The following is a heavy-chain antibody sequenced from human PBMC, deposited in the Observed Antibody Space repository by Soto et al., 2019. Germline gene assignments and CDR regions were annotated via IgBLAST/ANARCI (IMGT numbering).Heavy chain of an antibody. CDR3: AISRYYFDGSAYHDAFDI. CDR2: LDSGGST. Sequence: EVQLVESGGGLVQPGGSLRLSCAASGFTVSNNYLNWVRQAPGKGLEWVSFLDSGGSTYYSDSAKGRFTISRDNSKXPXCLQMNCLRAQDTAVYYCAISRYYFDGSAYHDAFDIWGQGTMVTVSS. CDR1: GFTVSNNY. J-gene: IGHJ3*02. V-gene: IGHV3-66*01. D-gene: IGHD3-22*01.